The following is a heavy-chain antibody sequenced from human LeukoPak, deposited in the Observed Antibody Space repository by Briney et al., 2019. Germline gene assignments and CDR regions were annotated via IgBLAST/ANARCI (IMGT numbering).Heavy chain of an antibody. CDR2: MNPNSGNT. CDR3: ARGVWYYGSGSYSYYMDV. V-gene: IGHV1-8*03. D-gene: IGHD3-10*01. CDR1: GYTFTSYD. J-gene: IGHJ6*03. Sequence: ASVKVSCKASGYTFTSYDINWVRQATGQGLEWMGWMNPNSGNTGYAQKFQGRVTITRNTSISTAYMELSSLRSEDTAVYYCARGVWYYGSGSYSYYMDVWGKGTTVTVSS.